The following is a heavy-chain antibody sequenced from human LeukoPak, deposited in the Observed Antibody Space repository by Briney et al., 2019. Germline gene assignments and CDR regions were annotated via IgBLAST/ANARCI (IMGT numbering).Heavy chain of an antibody. J-gene: IGHJ2*01. Sequence: PSETLSLTCTVSGASISSHYWSWIRQPPGKGLEWIGFTFYTGSTNYSPSLKSRVTISVDTSKKQFSLNLSSVTAADTAVYYCARGQGYGRSGYFLWYFDLWGRGTLVTVSS. CDR1: GASISSHY. D-gene: IGHD3-3*01. V-gene: IGHV4-59*11. CDR3: ARGQGYGRSGYFLWYFDL. CDR2: TFYTGST.